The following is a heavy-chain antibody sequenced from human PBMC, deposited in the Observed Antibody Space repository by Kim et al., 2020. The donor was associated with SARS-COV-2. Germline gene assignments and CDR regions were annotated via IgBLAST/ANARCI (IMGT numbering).Heavy chain of an antibody. Sequence: TQNPALQSRATISVETSKIQFARKLSSVTAADTAVYYCARDLGVSWFDPWGQGTLVTVSS. J-gene: IGHJ5*02. D-gene: IGHD3-16*01. V-gene: IGHV4-59*01. CDR3: ARDLGVSWFDP.